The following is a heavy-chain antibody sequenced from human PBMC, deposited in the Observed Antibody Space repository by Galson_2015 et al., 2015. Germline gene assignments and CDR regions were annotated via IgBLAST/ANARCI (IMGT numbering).Heavy chain of an antibody. Sequence: SLRLSCAASGFTFSNYAMDWVRQAPGKGLEWVSGLSGSGGSTYYADSVKGRFTISRDNSKNTLYLQMNTVRAEDTAIYYCAKRYYYGSGSFDCWGQRTLVTVSS. CDR3: AKRYYYGSGSFDC. V-gene: IGHV3-23*01. J-gene: IGHJ4*02. CDR2: LSGSGGST. CDR1: GFTFSNYA. D-gene: IGHD3-10*01.